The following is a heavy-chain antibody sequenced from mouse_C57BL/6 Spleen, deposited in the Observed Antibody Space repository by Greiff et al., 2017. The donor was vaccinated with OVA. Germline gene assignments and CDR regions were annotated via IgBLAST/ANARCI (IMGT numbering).Heavy chain of an antibody. J-gene: IGHJ3*01. CDR1: GYTFTSYW. CDR2: INPSNGGT. V-gene: IGHV1-53*01. CDR3: ARGDYGSVAWFAY. Sequence: QVQLQQSGTELVKPGASVKLSCKASGYTFTSYWMHWVKQRPGQGLEWIGNINPSNGGTNYNEKFKSKATLTVDNSSSTAYMQLSSLTSEDSAVYYWARGDYGSVAWFAYWGQGTLVTVSA. D-gene: IGHD1-1*01.